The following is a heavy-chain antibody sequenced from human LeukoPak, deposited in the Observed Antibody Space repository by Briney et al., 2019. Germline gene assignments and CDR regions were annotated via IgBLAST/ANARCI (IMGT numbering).Heavy chain of an antibody. CDR2: ISGSGGST. CDR1: GFTFSSYA. V-gene: IGHV3-23*01. Sequence: GGSLRLSCAASGFTFSSYAMSWVRQAPGKGLEWVSAISGSGGSTYYADSVKGRFTISRDNSKNTLYLQMNSLRAEDTAVYYCAKDPKLLWFGEYIDYWGQGTLVTVSS. J-gene: IGHJ4*02. CDR3: AKDPKLLWFGEYIDY. D-gene: IGHD3-10*01.